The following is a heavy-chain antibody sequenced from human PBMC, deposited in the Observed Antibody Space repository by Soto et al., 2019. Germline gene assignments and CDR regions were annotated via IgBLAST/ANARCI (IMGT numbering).Heavy chain of an antibody. CDR1: GGSISSYY. V-gene: IGHV4-59*01. CDR2: IYYSGST. CDR3: ARDGHYYDSSGYYHNWFDP. J-gene: IGHJ5*02. Sequence: KPSETLSLTCTVSGGSISSYYWSWIRQPPGKGLEWIGYIYYSGSTNYNPSLKSRVTISVDTSKNQFSLKLSSVTAADTAVYYCARDGHYYDSSGYYHNWFDPWGQGTLVTVSS. D-gene: IGHD3-22*01.